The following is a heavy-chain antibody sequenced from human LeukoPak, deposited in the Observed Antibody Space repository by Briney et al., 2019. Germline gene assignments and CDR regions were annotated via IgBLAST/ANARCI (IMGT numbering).Heavy chain of an antibody. CDR3: ARQDPDCSGGSCYLL. CDR1: GYIFTSYW. D-gene: IGHD2-15*01. J-gene: IGHJ4*02. V-gene: IGHV5-51*01. CDR2: IYPGDSDT. Sequence: AESLQIPCKGSGYIFTSYWIGWVRQMPGKGLEWMGIIYPGDSDTRYSPSFQGQVTISADKSISTAYLQWSSLKASDTAIYYCARQDPDCSGGSCYLLWGQGTLVTVSS.